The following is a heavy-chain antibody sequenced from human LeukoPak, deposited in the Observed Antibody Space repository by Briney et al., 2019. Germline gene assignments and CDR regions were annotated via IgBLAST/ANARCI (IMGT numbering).Heavy chain of an antibody. D-gene: IGHD3-9*01. CDR2: ISSSSSYI. CDR1: GFTSSSYS. J-gene: IGHJ5*02. CDR3: ARALRYFDWLSTSPEYNWFDP. Sequence: PGGSLRLSCAASGFTSSSYSMNWVRQAPGKGLEWVSSISSSSSYIYYADSVKGRFTISRDNAKNSLYLQMNSLRAEDTAVYYCARALRYFDWLSTSPEYNWFDPWGQGTLVTVSS. V-gene: IGHV3-21*01.